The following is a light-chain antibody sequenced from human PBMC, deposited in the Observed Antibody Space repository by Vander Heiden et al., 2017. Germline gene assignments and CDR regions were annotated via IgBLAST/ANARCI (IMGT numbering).Light chain of an antibody. Sequence: GDRVTITCQASQDISNYLNWYQQKPGKAPKLLIYDASNLETGVPSRFSGSGSGTDFTFTISILQPEDIATYYCQQYDNLPLYTFGQGTKLEIK. CDR2: DAS. CDR1: QDISNY. J-gene: IGKJ2*01. V-gene: IGKV1-33*01. CDR3: QQYDNLPLYT.